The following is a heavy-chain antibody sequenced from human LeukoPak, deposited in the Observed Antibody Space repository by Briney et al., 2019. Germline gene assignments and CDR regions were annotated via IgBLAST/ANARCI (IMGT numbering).Heavy chain of an antibody. J-gene: IGHJ4*02. CDR3: ARHPPYTSGWPLDY. D-gene: IGHD6-19*01. CDR1: GYSFTTYW. V-gene: IGHV5-51*01. Sequence: GESLKISCKGSGYSFTTYWLAWVRQMPGKGLEWMGIIYPGDSDTRYGPSFQGQVTISADKSISTAYLQWSSLKASDTAMYYCARHPPYTSGWPLDYWGQGTLVTVSS. CDR2: IYPGDSDT.